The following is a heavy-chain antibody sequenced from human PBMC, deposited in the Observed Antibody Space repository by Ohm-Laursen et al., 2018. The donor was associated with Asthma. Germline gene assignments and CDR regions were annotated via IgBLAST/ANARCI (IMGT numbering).Heavy chain of an antibody. J-gene: IGHJ4*01. D-gene: IGHD7-27*01. Sequence: SLRLSCAASGFTFSSYALNWVRQAPGKGLEWVSFITRASDTIYYADSVRGRFTISRDNAKNSLYLQMNSLRADDSAVYYCVRTGDFDYWGHGTLVTVSS. V-gene: IGHV3-48*01. CDR2: ITRASDTI. CDR3: VRTGDFDY. CDR1: GFTFSSYA.